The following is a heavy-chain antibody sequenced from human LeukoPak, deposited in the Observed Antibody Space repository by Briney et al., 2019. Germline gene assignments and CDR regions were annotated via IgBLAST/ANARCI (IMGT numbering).Heavy chain of an antibody. CDR1: GDSISSRVFY. V-gene: IGHV4-31*03. J-gene: IGHJ6*04. Sequence: SETLSLTCSVSGDSISSRVFYWSWIRQHPGKGLEWIAYFYSSGATPYNPSLRSRAAISADRSKNQFSVKISSVTAADTGLYFCARTSNVHGGFFMDVWGKGTTVTVSA. D-gene: IGHD6-25*01. CDR3: ARTSNVHGGFFMDV. CDR2: FYSSGAT.